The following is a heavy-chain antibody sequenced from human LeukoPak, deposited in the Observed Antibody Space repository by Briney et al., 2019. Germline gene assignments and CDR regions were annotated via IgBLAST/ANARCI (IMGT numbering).Heavy chain of an antibody. Sequence: QPGGSLRLSCAASGFTFSSYEMNWVRQAPGKGLEWVANINQDGSKKYYVDSMKGRFTISRDNAKSSVYLQMSSLRADDTAVYYCARAGDDTSGYHWGQGTLVTVSS. V-gene: IGHV3-7*01. CDR1: GFTFSSYE. J-gene: IGHJ5*02. CDR2: INQDGSKK. CDR3: ARAGDDTSGYH. D-gene: IGHD3-22*01.